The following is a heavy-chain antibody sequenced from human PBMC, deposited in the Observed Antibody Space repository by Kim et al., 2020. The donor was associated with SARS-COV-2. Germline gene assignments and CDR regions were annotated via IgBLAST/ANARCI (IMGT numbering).Heavy chain of an antibody. CDR2: IYPGDSDT. D-gene: IGHD3-22*01. V-gene: IGHV5-51*01. CDR3: ARQNYYYDSSGYYVHFDY. CDR1: GYSFTSYW. Sequence: GESLKISCKGSGYSFTSYWIGWVRQMPGKGLEWMGIIYPGDSDTRYSPSFQGQVTISADKSISTAYLQWSSLKASDTAMYYCARQNYYYDSSGYYVHFDYWGQGTLVTVSS. J-gene: IGHJ4*02.